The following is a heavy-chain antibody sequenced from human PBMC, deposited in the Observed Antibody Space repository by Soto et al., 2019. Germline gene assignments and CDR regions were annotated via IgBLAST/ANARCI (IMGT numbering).Heavy chain of an antibody. D-gene: IGHD3-9*01. V-gene: IGHV3-23*01. CDR3: AKDFGHYDILSGYHTFGY. J-gene: IGHJ4*02. CDR2: ISRSGDNT. Sequence: PGGSLRLSCAASGFTFSSYAMSWVRQAPGKGLEWVSAISRSGDNTYYADSVKGRFAISRDNSKNSLYLQMNSLRAEDTAVYYCAKDFGHYDILSGYHTFGYWGQGTLVTVYS. CDR1: GFTFSSYA.